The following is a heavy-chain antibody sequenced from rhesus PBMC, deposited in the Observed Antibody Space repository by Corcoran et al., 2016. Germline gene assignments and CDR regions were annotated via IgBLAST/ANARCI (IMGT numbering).Heavy chain of an antibody. CDR3: AKEGLYYYSGSYDY. D-gene: IGHD3-16*01. J-gene: IGHJ4*01. Sequence: EVQLVETGGGLVQPGGSLRLSCAASGFTFSSYGMSWVRQAPGKGLEWVSYISNGGGRTYYADSVKVRFTISRDNSKNTLSLQMNSLRAEDTAVYYCAKEGLYYYSGSYDYWGQGVLVTVSS. CDR2: ISNGGGRT. CDR1: GFTFSSYG. V-gene: IGHV3S5*01.